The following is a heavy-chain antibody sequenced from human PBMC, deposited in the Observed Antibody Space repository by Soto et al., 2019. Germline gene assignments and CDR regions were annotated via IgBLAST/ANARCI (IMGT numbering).Heavy chain of an antibody. CDR2: IIPIFGTA. V-gene: IGHV1-69*06. CDR3: ARERGKKMATLRHYYYGMDV. D-gene: IGHD5-12*01. J-gene: IGHJ6*02. Sequence: GASVKVSCKASGGTFSSYAISGVVQSPGQGLEWMGGIIPIFGTANYAQKFQGRVTITADKSTSTAYMELSSLRSEDTAVYYCARERGKKMATLRHYYYGMDVWGQGTTVTVSS. CDR1: GGTFSSYA.